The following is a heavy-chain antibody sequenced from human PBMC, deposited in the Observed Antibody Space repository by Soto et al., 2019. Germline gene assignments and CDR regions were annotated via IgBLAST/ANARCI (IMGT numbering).Heavy chain of an antibody. Sequence: KPXATLTLTCTVSGVTVSSGAYYWSWIRQHPGKGLEWIGNIYYNGSTYYSPSLKSRVAISLDTSKNQFSLRLSSVTAADTAVYYCARYRFSGTKWSKFDYWGQGTLVTVSS. CDR3: ARYRFSGTKWSKFDY. D-gene: IGHD3-16*02. CDR2: IYYNGST. J-gene: IGHJ4*02. CDR1: GVTVSSGAYY. V-gene: IGHV4-31*03.